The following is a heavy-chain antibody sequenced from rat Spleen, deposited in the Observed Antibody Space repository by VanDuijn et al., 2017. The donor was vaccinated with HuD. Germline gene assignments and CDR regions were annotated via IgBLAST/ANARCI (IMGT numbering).Heavy chain of an antibody. CDR3: TRLIAAIGDYVMDA. CDR1: GFTFNNYW. CDR2: ITNTGGCT. V-gene: IGHV5-31*01. Sequence: EVQLVESGGGLVQPGRSLKLSCVASGFTFNNYWMTWSRHAPGKGLEWVASITNTGGCTYYPDSVKGRFTISSDNAKSTLYLQMNSLRSEDTATYYCTRLIAAIGDYVMDAWGQGASVTVSS. J-gene: IGHJ4*01. D-gene: IGHD1-2*01.